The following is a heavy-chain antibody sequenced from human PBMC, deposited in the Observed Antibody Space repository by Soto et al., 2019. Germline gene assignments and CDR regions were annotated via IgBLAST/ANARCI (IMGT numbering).Heavy chain of an antibody. D-gene: IGHD6-13*01. J-gene: IGHJ6*02. Sequence: SVKVSCKASGGTFSSYAISWVRQAPGQGLEWMGGIIPIFGTANYAQKFQGRVTITADESTSTAYMELSSLGSEDTAVYYCARDREAAAPPYYYGMDVWGQGTTVTVSS. CDR2: IIPIFGTA. CDR1: GGTFSSYA. V-gene: IGHV1-69*13. CDR3: ARDREAAAPPYYYGMDV.